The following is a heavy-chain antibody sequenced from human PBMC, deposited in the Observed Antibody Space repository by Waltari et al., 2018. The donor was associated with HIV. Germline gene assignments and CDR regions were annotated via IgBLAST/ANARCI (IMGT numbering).Heavy chain of an antibody. CDR3: ARRGRPSAFDI. V-gene: IGHV5-51*03. J-gene: IGHJ3*02. Sequence: EVQLLQSGAEVKKPGESLKISCKGSGYSFTSYWIGWVRQMPGKGLEWMGINYPGDSDTRYSPSFQGQFTISADQSSSTSYLQWSSLKAADTAMYYCARRGRPSAFDIWGQGTMVTVAA. CDR2: NYPGDSDT. CDR1: GYSFTSYW. D-gene: IGHD3-10*01.